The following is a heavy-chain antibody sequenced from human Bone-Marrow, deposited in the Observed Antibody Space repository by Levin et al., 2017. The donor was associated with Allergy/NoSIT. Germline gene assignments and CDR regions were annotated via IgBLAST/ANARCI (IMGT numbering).Heavy chain of an antibody. J-gene: IGHJ6*02. CDR3: ARGGGNTSGYFGVDYYYGLAV. D-gene: IGHD5-18*01. V-gene: IGHV4-59*06. CDR1: GGSISSYY. CDR2: TFYGGST. Sequence: SETLSLTCTVSGGSISSYYWSWIRQPPGKGLEWIGYTFYGGSTFYNPSLKSRLTISVDAAKTQFFLKLSSVTAADTAVYYCARGGGNTSGYFGVDYYYGLAVWGQGTTVTVSS.